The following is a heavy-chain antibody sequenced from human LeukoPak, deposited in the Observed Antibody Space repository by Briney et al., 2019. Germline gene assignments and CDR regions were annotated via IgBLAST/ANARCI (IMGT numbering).Heavy chain of an antibody. CDR3: ARDGHYYYMDV. CDR1: GGSFSGYY. CDR2: IYYSGST. J-gene: IGHJ6*03. V-gene: IGHV4-59*01. Sequence: NTSETLSLTCAVYGGSFSGYYWSWIRQPPGKGLEWIGYIYYSGSTNYNPSLKSRVTISVDTSKNQFSLKLSSVTAADTAVYYCARDGHYYYMDVWGKGTTVTVSS.